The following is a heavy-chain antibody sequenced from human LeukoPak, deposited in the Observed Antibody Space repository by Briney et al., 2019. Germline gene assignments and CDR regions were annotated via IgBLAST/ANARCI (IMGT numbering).Heavy chain of an antibody. CDR1: GFTFSTYS. CDR2: ISTSGTI. D-gene: IGHD6-13*01. V-gene: IGHV3-48*01. Sequence: GGSLRLSCATSGFTFSTYSLNWVRQSPGKGLEWVSYISTSGTINYAKSVKGRFTISRDNSKNTLYLQMNSLSVEDTAVYYCASSSSWYFFDYWGQGNQVTVSS. J-gene: IGHJ4*02. CDR3: ASSSSWYFFDY.